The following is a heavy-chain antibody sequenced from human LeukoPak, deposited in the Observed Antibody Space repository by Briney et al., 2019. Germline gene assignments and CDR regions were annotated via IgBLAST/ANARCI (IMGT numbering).Heavy chain of an antibody. CDR2: INYSGNT. J-gene: IGHJ3*01. D-gene: IGHD3-3*01. Sequence: PSETLSLTCTVSGDSISSSGYYWGWLRQSPGKGLEGFGNINYSGNTYYNPSLKSRVTMSLDESKRQFSLTLISVTAADTAVYYCAKGRYPNYDLVIGYDAFDVWGQGTMVTVSS. V-gene: IGHV4-39*07. CDR3: AKGRYPNYDLVIGYDAFDV. CDR1: GDSISSSGYY.